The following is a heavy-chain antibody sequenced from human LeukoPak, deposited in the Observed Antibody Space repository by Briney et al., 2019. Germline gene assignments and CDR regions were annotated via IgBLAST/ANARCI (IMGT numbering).Heavy chain of an antibody. CDR2: ISWNSGSI. V-gene: IGHV3-20*04. J-gene: IGHJ4*02. D-gene: IGHD3-10*01. Sequence: TGGSLRLSCAASGFTFSSYAMSWVRQAPGKGLEWVSGISWNSGSIGYADSVKGRFTISRDNAKNSLFLQMNSLRAEDTAVYYCARDRGSITMVRGVNYYWGQGTLVTVSS. CDR3: ARDRGSITMVRGVNYY. CDR1: GFTFSSYA.